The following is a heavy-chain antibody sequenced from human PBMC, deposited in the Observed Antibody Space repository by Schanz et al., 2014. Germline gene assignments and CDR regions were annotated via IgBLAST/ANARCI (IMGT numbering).Heavy chain of an antibody. CDR3: AKDGRLPYYGTGSDFDY. D-gene: IGHD3-22*01. V-gene: IGHV3-23*01. CDR1: GFTFSSYG. Sequence: DVQLLESGGGFVQPGRSLRLSCAASGFTFSSYGMHWVRQAPGKGLERVSRMIGSGSSVFYADSVKGRFTISRDNLKNTVYLQMNSLRAGDTAVYYCAKDGRLPYYGTGSDFDYWGQGTLVAVSS. CDR2: MIGSGSSV. J-gene: IGHJ4*02.